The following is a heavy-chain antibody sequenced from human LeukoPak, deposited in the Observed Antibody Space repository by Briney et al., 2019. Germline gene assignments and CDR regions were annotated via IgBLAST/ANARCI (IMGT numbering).Heavy chain of an antibody. Sequence: ASVKVSCKASGYTFTNHYMHWVRQAPGQGLEWMGWINPKSGGTNYAQKFQGRVTMTRDTSISTAYMELNRLRSDDTAVYYCVPSNSFEYYFDYWGQGTLVTVSS. CDR3: VPSNSFEYYFDY. V-gene: IGHV1-2*02. J-gene: IGHJ4*02. CDR2: INPKSGGT. D-gene: IGHD3-16*01. CDR1: GYTFTNHY.